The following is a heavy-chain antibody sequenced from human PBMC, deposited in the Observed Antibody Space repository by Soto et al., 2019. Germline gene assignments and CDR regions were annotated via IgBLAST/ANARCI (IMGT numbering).Heavy chain of an antibody. CDR3: ARSSSSSNPYYGMDV. J-gene: IGHJ6*02. Sequence: PGGSLRLSCAASGFTFSSYSMHWVRQAPGKGLEYVSVISSDGGSTYYADFVKGRFTISRDNSKSTLYLQMGSLRSEDMAVYYCARSSSSSNPYYGMDVWGQGTTVTVSS. V-gene: IGHV3-64*02. CDR2: ISSDGGST. D-gene: IGHD6-6*01. CDR1: GFTFSSYS.